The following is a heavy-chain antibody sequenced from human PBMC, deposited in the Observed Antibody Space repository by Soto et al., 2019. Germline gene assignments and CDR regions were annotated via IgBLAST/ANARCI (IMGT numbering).Heavy chain of an antibody. Sequence: PGGSLRLSCAASGFTFSSYGMHWGRQAPGKGLEWVAVIWYDGSNKYYADSVKGRFTISRDNSKNTLYLQMNSLRAEDTAVYYCARSRYSYGPYWYFDLWGRGTLVTVSS. J-gene: IGHJ2*01. CDR1: GFTFSSYG. V-gene: IGHV3-33*01. D-gene: IGHD5-18*01. CDR2: IWYDGSNK. CDR3: ARSRYSYGPYWYFDL.